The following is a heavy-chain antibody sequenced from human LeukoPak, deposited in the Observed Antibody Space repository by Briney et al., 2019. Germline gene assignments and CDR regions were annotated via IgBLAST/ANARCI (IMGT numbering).Heavy chain of an antibody. CDR2: ISAYNGNT. CDR3: ARAGERFFGAPNGFAP. J-gene: IGHJ5*02. CDR1: GYTFTSYG. V-gene: IGHV1-18*01. Sequence: SVKVSCKASGYTFTSYGISWVRQAPGQGLEWMGWISAYNGNTNYAQKLQGRVTMTTDTSTSTAYMELRSLRSDDTAVYYCARAGERFFGAPNGFAPGGREPLVPVSS. D-gene: IGHD3-3*01.